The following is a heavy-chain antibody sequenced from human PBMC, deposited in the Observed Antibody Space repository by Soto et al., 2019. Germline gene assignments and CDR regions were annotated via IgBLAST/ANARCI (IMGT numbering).Heavy chain of an antibody. D-gene: IGHD3-16*01. CDR2: ISVSGDNI. V-gene: IGHV3-21*01. J-gene: IGHJ4*02. CDR3: ARDLGLLKSLFDY. Sequence: RESLRLAWLASGFRFDSFNMNWIRRPPGRGLEWVASISVSGDNIYYGDSVQGRFTISRDNSKRSVFLDLSSLRVEDTAVYYCARDLGLLKSLFDYWGQGTLVTVSS. CDR1: GFRFDSFN.